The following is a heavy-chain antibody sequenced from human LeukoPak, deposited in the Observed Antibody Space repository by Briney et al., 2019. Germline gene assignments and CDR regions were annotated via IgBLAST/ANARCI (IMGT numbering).Heavy chain of an antibody. CDR1: GFTVSSNY. J-gene: IGHJ5*02. Sequence: QTGGSLRLSCAASGFTVSSNYKSWVRQAPGKGLEWVSVIYSGGSTYYADSVKGRFTISRDNSKNTLYLQMNSLRAEDTAVYYCARGSTSSPVFDPWGQGTLVTVSS. D-gene: IGHD2-2*01. CDR3: ARGSTSSPVFDP. V-gene: IGHV3-66*01. CDR2: IYSGGST.